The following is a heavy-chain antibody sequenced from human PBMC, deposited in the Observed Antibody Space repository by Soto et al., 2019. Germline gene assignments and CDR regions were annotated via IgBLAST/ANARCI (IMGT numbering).Heavy chain of an antibody. CDR2: ISAYNGNT. Sequence: GASLKVSCKASGYTFTSYGISWVRQAPGQGLEWMGWISAYNGNTNYAQKLQGRVPMTTDTSTSTAYMELRSLRSDDTAVYYCARDWVEYSGRYYAFDIWGQGTIVTVSS. CDR1: GYTFTSYG. V-gene: IGHV1-18*01. J-gene: IGHJ3*02. D-gene: IGHD1-26*01. CDR3: ARDWVEYSGRYYAFDI.